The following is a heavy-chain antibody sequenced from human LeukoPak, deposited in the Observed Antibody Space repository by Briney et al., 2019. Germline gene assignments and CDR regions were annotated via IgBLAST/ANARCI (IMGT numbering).Heavy chain of an antibody. CDR2: ISSSGSTI. V-gene: IGHV3-11*01. J-gene: IGHJ2*01. CDR1: GFTFSDYY. Sequence: PGGSLRLSCAASGFTFSDYYMSWIRQAPGKGLEWVSYISSSGSTIYYADSVKGRFTISRDNAKNSLYLQMNSLRAEDTAVYYCARKTLREQWLLNWYFDLWGRGTLVTVSS. CDR3: ARKTLREQWLLNWYFDL. D-gene: IGHD6-19*01.